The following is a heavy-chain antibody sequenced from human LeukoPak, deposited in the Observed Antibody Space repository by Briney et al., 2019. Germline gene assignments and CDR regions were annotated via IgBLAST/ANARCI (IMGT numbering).Heavy chain of an antibody. CDR1: GYTFTAYY. Sequence: ASVKVSCKASGYTFTAYYMHWVRQAPGQGLEWMGWISAYNGDTHYAQRFQGRVTLTIDTSTSTAYMELRNLRSDDTAMYYCARDPSNTSGWYIYFDYWGQGTLVTVSS. CDR2: ISAYNGDT. CDR3: ARDPSNTSGWYIYFDY. D-gene: IGHD6-19*01. J-gene: IGHJ4*02. V-gene: IGHV1-18*04.